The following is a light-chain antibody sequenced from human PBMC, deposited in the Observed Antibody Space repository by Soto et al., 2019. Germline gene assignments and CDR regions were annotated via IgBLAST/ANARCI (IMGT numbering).Light chain of an antibody. V-gene: IGKV3-20*01. Sequence: EIVLTQSPGTLSLSPGERATIYCRASQSVSGSYLAWYQQKPRQAPRLHIYGASSRATGIPDRFSGSGSGTDFTLTISRLEPEDFAVYYCQQYGSSVGTFGQGTKVDIK. CDR3: QQYGSSVGT. CDR2: GAS. J-gene: IGKJ1*01. CDR1: QSVSGSY.